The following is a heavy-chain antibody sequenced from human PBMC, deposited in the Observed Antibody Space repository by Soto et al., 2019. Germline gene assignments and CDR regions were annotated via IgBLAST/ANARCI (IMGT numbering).Heavy chain of an antibody. D-gene: IGHD6-13*01. J-gene: IGHJ6*02. CDR2: ISAYNGNT. V-gene: IGHV1-18*01. CDR1: GYTFTSYG. CDR3: ARWESYSSGWYSGYYYYYGMDV. Sequence: QVQLVQSGAEVKKPGASVKVSCKASGYTFTSYGISWVRQAPGQGLEWMGWISAYNGNTNYAQKLQGRVTMTTDTSTSAAYMEQGSLRSDDAAGYCCARWESYSSGWYSGYYYYYGMDVWGQGTTVNVSS.